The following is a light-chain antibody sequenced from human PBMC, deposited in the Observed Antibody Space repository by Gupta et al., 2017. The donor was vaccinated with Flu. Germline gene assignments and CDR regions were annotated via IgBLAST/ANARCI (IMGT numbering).Light chain of an antibody. J-gene: IGLJ2*01. CDR1: SRDIGSYNL. CDR3: CSYAGSSTLV. CDR2: EVT. V-gene: IGLV2-23*02. Sequence: TSRDIGSYNLFSCYQTDPGKAPKLIIHEVTKRPSGVSDRFSGSKSGNTASLTISGLQAEYESDYYCCSYAGSSTLVLGGGTKLTVL.